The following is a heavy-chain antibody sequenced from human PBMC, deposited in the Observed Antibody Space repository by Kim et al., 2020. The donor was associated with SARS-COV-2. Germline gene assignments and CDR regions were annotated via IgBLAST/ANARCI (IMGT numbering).Heavy chain of an antibody. J-gene: IGHJ4*02. D-gene: IGHD2-15*01. Sequence: GRTHYNPSLTSRVTISVDTSKSQFSLKLSSVTAADTAVYYCARARGKIDYWGQGTLVTVSS. CDR2: GRT. V-gene: IGHV4-34*01. CDR3: ARARGKIDY.